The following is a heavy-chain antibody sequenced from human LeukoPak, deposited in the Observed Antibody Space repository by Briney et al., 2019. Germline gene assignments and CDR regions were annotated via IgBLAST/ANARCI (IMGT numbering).Heavy chain of an antibody. V-gene: IGHV3-66*01. CDR1: GFTVSSSY. CDR3: ARDRGCGGCYPPANDAFDI. D-gene: IGHD2-15*01. J-gene: IGHJ3*02. CDR2: IYCGGYT. Sequence: HPGGSLRLSCAASGFTVSSSYMSWVRQAPGKGLEWVSVIYCGGYTYFADSVKGRFTISRDNSKNTLYLQMNSLRAEDTAVYYCARDRGCGGCYPPANDAFDIWGQGTMVTVSS.